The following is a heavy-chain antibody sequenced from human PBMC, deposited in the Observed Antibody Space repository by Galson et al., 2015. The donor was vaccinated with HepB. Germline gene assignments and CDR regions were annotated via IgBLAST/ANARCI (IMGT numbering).Heavy chain of an antibody. V-gene: IGHV1-2*06. CDR1: GYTFTGYY. Sequence: SVKVSCKASGYTFTGYYMHWVRQAPGQGLEWMGRINPNSGGTNYAQKFQGRVTMTRDTSISTAYMELSRLRSDDTAVYYCARVGGQWLSSDAFDIWGQGTMVTVSS. D-gene: IGHD6-19*01. CDR3: ARVGGQWLSSDAFDI. J-gene: IGHJ3*02. CDR2: INPNSGGT.